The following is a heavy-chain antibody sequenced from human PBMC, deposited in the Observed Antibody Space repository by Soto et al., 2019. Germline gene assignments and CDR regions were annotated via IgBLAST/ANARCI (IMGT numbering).Heavy chain of an antibody. CDR1: GFAFSNYY. J-gene: IGHJ4*02. Sequence: GGSLRLSCAASGFAFSNYYMTWIRQAPGKGLECLSYISSREVTVYYADSVKGRFTISRDNTKNSLYLQMTTLRDEDTAVYYCARVSASGWHVNGRDYFDSWGQGTLVTVSS. CDR2: ISSREVTV. D-gene: IGHD6-19*01. CDR3: ARVSASGWHVNGRDYFDS. V-gene: IGHV3-11*01.